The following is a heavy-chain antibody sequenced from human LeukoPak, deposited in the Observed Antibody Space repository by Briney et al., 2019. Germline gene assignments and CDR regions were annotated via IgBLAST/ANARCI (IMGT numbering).Heavy chain of an antibody. J-gene: IGHJ4*02. V-gene: IGHV4-59*12. CDR1: GVSITTYS. D-gene: IGHD3-16*01. CDR3: ARSLPPWGVHND. CDR2: VSYSGST. Sequence: SETLSLACSVSGVSITTYSWTYIRQPPGKGLEWIGSVSYSGSTNYNPSLKSRVTISLDTSKNRFSLNLSSVTAADTAFYFCARSLPPWGVHNDWGRGTLVTVSS.